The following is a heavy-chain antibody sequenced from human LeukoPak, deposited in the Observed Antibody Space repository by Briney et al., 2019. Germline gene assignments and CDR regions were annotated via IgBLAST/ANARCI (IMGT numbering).Heavy chain of an antibody. V-gene: IGHV3-38-3*01. D-gene: IGHD3-3*01. CDR3: AKDRPRLLRFLEWPSYYFDY. CDR2: ISGGST. Sequence: GGSLRLSCAASGFTVSSNEMSWVRQAPGKGLEWVSSISGGSTYYADSRKGRFTISRDNSKNTLYLQMNSLRAEDTAVYYCAKDRPRLLRFLEWPSYYFDYWGQGTLVTVSS. J-gene: IGHJ4*02. CDR1: GFTVSSNE.